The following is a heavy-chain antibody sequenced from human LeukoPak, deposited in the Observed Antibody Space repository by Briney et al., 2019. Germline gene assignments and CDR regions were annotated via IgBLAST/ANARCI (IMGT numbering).Heavy chain of an antibody. D-gene: IGHD2-15*01. CDR1: GFTFSSYE. J-gene: IGHJ5*02. CDR3: ARERICSGGSCPFDP. CDR2: ISSSGSTI. Sequence: GGSLRLSCAASGFTFSSYEMNWVRQAPGKGLGWVSYISSSGSTIYYADSVKGRFTISRDNAKNSLYLQMNSLRAEDTAVYYCARERICSGGSCPFDPWGQGTLVTVSS. V-gene: IGHV3-48*03.